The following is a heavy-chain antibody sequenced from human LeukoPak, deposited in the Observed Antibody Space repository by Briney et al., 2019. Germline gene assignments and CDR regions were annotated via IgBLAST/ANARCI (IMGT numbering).Heavy chain of an antibody. Sequence: GASVKVSCKASGYTFTSYDINWVRQATGQGLEWMGWMNPNSGNTGYAQKFQGRVTITRNTSISTAYMELSSLRSEDTAVYYCARGPMELRYYYYYMGVWGKGTTVTVSS. CDR1: GYTFTSYD. CDR2: MNPNSGNT. J-gene: IGHJ6*03. CDR3: ARGPMELRYYYYYMGV. V-gene: IGHV1-8*03. D-gene: IGHD1-7*01.